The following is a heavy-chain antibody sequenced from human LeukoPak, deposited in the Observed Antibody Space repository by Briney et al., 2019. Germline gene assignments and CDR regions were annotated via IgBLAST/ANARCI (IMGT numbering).Heavy chain of an antibody. V-gene: IGHV5-51*01. J-gene: IGHJ3*02. D-gene: IGHD6-19*01. CDR3: ASPVPGIAVAGAPGAFDI. CDR2: IYPGDSDT. Sequence: GESLKISCKGSGYSFTSYWIGWVRQMPGKGLEWMGIIYPGDSDTRYSPSFQGQVTISADKSISTAYLQWSSLKASDTAMYYCASPVPGIAVAGAPGAFDIWGQGTMVTVSS. CDR1: GYSFTSYW.